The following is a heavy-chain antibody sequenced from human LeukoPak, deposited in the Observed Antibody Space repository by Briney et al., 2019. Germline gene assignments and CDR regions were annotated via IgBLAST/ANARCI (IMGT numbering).Heavy chain of an antibody. CDR2: FDPEDGET. D-gene: IGHD1-26*01. V-gene: IGHV1-24*01. Sequence: ASVKVSCKVSGYTLTELSMHWVRQAPGKGLEWMGGFDPEDGETIYAQKFQGRVTITEDTSTDTAYMELSSLRSEDTAVYYCATQAVGATAGYFDYWGQGTLVTVSS. CDR1: GYTLTELS. CDR3: ATQAVGATAGYFDY. J-gene: IGHJ4*02.